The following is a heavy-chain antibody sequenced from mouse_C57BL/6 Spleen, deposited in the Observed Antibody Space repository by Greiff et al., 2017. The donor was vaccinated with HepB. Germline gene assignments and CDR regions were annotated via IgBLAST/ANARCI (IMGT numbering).Heavy chain of an antibody. Sequence: VQLQQSGPELVKPGASVKISCKASGYTFTDYYMHWVKQRPGQGLEWIGNINPSNGGTNYNEKFKSKATLTVDKSSSTAYMQLSSLTSEDSAVYYCARGLGIYYGSSYGDYWGQGTTLTVSS. V-gene: IGHV1-53*01. CDR3: ARGLGIYYGSSYGDY. D-gene: IGHD1-1*01. CDR1: GYTFTDYY. CDR2: INPSNGGT. J-gene: IGHJ2*01.